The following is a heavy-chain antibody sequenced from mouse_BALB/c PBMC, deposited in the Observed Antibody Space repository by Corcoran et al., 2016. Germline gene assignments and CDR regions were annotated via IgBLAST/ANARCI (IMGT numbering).Heavy chain of an antibody. Sequence: QVQLQQSGAELMKPGASGKISCKATGYTFSSYWIEWVKQRPGHGLEWIGEILPGSGSTNYNEKFKGKATFTADTSSNTAYMQLSSLTSEDSAVYYCARGTYAPYVDVWGAGTTVTVSS. V-gene: IGHV1-9*01. CDR3: ARGTYAPYVDV. CDR2: ILPGSGST. CDR1: GYTFSSYW. J-gene: IGHJ1*01. D-gene: IGHD1-1*01.